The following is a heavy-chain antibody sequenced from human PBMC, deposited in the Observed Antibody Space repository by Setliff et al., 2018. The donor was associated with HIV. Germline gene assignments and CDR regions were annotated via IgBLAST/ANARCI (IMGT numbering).Heavy chain of an antibody. D-gene: IGHD3-16*02. Sequence: GGSLRLSCAASGFTFSTYTMNWVRQAPGKGLEWVSSISYIYYADSVKGRFTISRDNAKNSLYLQMSSLRDEDAAVYYYASSPSWGTYRYGLDYWGQGTLVTVSS. CDR2: ISYI. CDR1: GFTFSTYT. J-gene: IGHJ4*02. CDR3: ASSPSWGTYRYGLDY. V-gene: IGHV3-21*01.